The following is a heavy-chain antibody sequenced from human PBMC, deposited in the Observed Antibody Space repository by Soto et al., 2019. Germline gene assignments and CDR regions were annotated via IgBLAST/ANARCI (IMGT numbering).Heavy chain of an antibody. D-gene: IGHD3-10*01. V-gene: IGHV1-46*01. J-gene: IGHJ4*01. CDR2: INPSGGKT. CDR3: ARDEDHYCSGSSYSTLDD. Sequence: ASVKFSCKASGYTFTNHYIHWVRQGPGQGPEWMGTINPSGGKTDYAQKFKGRVTLTSDTPTSTVYMELRSLGSEDTAIYYCARDEDHYCSGSSYSTLDDWG. CDR1: GYTFTNHY.